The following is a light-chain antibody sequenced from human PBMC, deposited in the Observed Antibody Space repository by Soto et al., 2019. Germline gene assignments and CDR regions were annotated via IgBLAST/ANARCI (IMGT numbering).Light chain of an antibody. CDR3: QQYNNWLTWT. V-gene: IGKV3D-15*01. CDR2: GAS. J-gene: IGKJ1*01. Sequence: IVLTQSPGTLSLYPGERATLSCRASQSVSSSYLAWYQQKPGQAPRLLIYGASSRATGIPARFSGSGSGTEFTLTISSLQSEDFAVYYCQQYNNWLTWTFGQRTKV. CDR1: QSVSSSY.